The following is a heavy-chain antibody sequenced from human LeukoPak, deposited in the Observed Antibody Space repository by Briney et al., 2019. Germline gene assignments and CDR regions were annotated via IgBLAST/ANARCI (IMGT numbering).Heavy chain of an antibody. CDR1: GYTFTSYG. Sequence: SVKLSCKASGYTFTSYGINWVRQATGQGLEWMGWTNPNSGNTGYAQKLQGRVTMTRNTSISTAYMELSSLRSEDTAVYYCARPYSSGWYNYWGQGTLVTVSS. CDR2: TNPNSGNT. CDR3: ARPYSSGWYNY. D-gene: IGHD6-19*01. J-gene: IGHJ4*02. V-gene: IGHV1-8*01.